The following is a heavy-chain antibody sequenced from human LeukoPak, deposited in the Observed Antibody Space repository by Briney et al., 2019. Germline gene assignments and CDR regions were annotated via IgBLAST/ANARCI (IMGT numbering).Heavy chain of an antibody. CDR2: IFPSGGEI. Sequence: GGSLRLSCAASGFTFSSYSMIWVRQPPGKGLEWVPSIFPSGGEIHYADSVRGRFTISRDNSKSTLSLQMNSLRAEDTAIYYCATYRQVLLPFESWGQGTLVTVSS. J-gene: IGHJ4*02. D-gene: IGHD2-8*02. V-gene: IGHV3-23*01. CDR1: GFTFSSYS. CDR3: ATYRQVLLPFES.